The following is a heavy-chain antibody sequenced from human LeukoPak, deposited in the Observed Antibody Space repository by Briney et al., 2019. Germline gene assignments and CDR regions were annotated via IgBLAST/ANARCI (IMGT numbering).Heavy chain of an antibody. Sequence: SETLSLTCTVSGGSISAHYWSWFRLPPGKGLEWIGYIYYSGKTDYNPSFKSRLTISLDTSKSQFSLKLRSVTAADTALYYCARDAGFYDYVWGSSAAFDIWGRGTMVTVYS. CDR1: GGSISAHY. D-gene: IGHD3-16*01. CDR3: ARDAGFYDYVWGSSAAFDI. V-gene: IGHV4-59*11. J-gene: IGHJ3*02. CDR2: IYYSGKT.